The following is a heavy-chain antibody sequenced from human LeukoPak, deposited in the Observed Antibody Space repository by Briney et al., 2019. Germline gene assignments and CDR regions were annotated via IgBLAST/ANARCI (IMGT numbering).Heavy chain of an antibody. CDR3: ARQRYYYDSSGTYFDY. J-gene: IGHJ4*02. V-gene: IGHV5-51*01. CDR1: GYSFTSYW. CDR2: IYPGDSDT. Sequence: GESLKISCKGSGYSFTSYWIGWVRQMPGKGLEWMGIIYPGDSDTRYSPSFQGQVTISADKSISTAYLQWSSLKASDTAMYYCARQRYYYDSSGTYFDYRGQGTLVTVSS. D-gene: IGHD3-22*01.